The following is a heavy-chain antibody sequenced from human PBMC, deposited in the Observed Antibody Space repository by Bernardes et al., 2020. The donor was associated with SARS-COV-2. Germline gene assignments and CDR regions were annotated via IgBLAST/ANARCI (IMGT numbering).Heavy chain of an antibody. CDR2: INSDGSST. V-gene: IGHV3-74*01. D-gene: IGHD1-26*01. CDR3: ARIVEAADY. Sequence: VGSLIRSCTVSGFTFRNHWMHWVRQAPGQGLVWVSRINSDGSSTIYADSVKGRFTISRDNAKNRLYLQMNSLRAEDTAVYYCARIVEAADYWGQGTLVTVSS. J-gene: IGHJ4*02. CDR1: GFTFRNHW.